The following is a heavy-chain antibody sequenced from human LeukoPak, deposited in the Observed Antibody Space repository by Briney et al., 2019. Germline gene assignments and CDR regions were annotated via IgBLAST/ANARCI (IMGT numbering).Heavy chain of an antibody. J-gene: IGHJ4*02. CDR2: INPSGGST. CDR3: ARLINEWLVPGEYYFDY. Sequence: ASVKVSCKASGYTFTSYYMHWVRQAPGQGLEWMGIINPSGGSTSYAQKFQGRVTMTRDTSTSTVYMELSSLRSEDTAVYYCARLINEWLVPGEYYFDYWGQGTLVTVSS. D-gene: IGHD6-19*01. CDR1: GYTFTSYY. V-gene: IGHV1-46*01.